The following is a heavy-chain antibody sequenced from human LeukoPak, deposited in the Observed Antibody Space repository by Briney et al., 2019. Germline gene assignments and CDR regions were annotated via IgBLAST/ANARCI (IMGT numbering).Heavy chain of an antibody. CDR1: GYTFTSYG. J-gene: IGHJ3*02. D-gene: IGHD3-22*01. Sequence: ASVKVSCKTSGYTFTSYGISWVRQAPGQGLEWMGWISADNGKTNYAQKFQDRVTMTTDTSTRTAYMELRSLRSDDTAVYYCARDAGFYDSSGFRDNDAFGIWGQGTMVTVSS. CDR3: ARDAGFYDSSGFRDNDAFGI. V-gene: IGHV1-18*01. CDR2: ISADNGKT.